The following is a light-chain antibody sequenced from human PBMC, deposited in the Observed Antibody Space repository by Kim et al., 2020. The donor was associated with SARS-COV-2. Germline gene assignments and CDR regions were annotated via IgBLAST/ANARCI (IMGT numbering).Light chain of an antibody. CDR3: QQTYYFPYN. V-gene: IGKV1-5*03. CDR2: KAS. J-gene: IGKJ2*01. CDR1: QSISSW. Sequence: SASVGARVTIACRASQSISSWLAWYQQKPGKAPKLLIYKASSLESGVPARFSGSGSGTEFTLTISSLQPDDFATYYCQQTYYFPYNFGQGTKLEI.